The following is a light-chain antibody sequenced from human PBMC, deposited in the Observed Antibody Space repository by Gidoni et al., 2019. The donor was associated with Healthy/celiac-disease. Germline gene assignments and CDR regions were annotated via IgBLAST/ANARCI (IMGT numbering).Light chain of an antibody. V-gene: IGKV1-27*01. J-gene: IGKJ1*01. Sequence: DIQMPQSPSSLSASVGDRVTITCRASQGISNYLAWYQQKPGKVPKLLLYAASTLQSGVPSRFSGSGSGTDFTLTISSLQPEDVATYYCQKYNSAPPPWTFGQGTKVEIK. CDR3: QKYNSAPPPWT. CDR1: QGISNY. CDR2: AAS.